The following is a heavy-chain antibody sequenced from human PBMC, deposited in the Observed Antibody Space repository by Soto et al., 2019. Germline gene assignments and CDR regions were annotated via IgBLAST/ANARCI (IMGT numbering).Heavy chain of an antibody. J-gene: IGHJ5*02. Sequence: ASVKLSCTASGYTFTSYYMHWVRQAPGQGLEWMGIINPSGGSTSYAQKFQGRVTMTRDTSTSTVYMELSSLRSEDTAVYYCARDVDTAMVTTPGWFDPWGQGTLVTVSS. CDR2: INPSGGST. CDR1: GYTFTSYY. CDR3: ARDVDTAMVTTPGWFDP. V-gene: IGHV1-46*01. D-gene: IGHD5-18*01.